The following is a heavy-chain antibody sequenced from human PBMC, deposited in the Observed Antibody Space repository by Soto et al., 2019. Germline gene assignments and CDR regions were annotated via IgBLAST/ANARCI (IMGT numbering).Heavy chain of an antibody. Sequence: EVQLVESGGGLVKPGGSLRLSCAASGFTFSSYSMNWVRQAPGKGLEWVSSISSSSSYIYYADSVKGRFTISRDNAKNLLYLQMNSLRAEDTAVYYCARDGSSSWYSDFDYWGQGTLVTVSS. J-gene: IGHJ4*02. CDR1: GFTFSSYS. CDR2: ISSSSSYI. D-gene: IGHD6-13*01. CDR3: ARDGSSSWYSDFDY. V-gene: IGHV3-21*01.